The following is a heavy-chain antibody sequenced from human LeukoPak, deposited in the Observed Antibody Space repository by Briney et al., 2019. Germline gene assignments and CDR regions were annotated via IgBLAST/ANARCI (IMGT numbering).Heavy chain of an antibody. CDR1: GFTFSSYT. J-gene: IGHJ3*02. Sequence: GGSLRLSCAAFGFTFSSYTMNWVRQAPGKGLEWVSSISSRSTYIYYADSMKGRFTISRDNAKNSLFLQMNSLRAEDTAVYYCAREVEMATNGYAFDIWGQGTMVTVSS. D-gene: IGHD5-24*01. V-gene: IGHV3-21*01. CDR3: AREVEMATNGYAFDI. CDR2: ISSRSTYI.